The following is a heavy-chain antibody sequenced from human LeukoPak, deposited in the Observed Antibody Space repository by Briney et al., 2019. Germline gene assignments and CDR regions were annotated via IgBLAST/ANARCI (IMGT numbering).Heavy chain of an antibody. CDR1: GFTFSSYW. CDR2: IKQDGSEK. J-gene: IGHJ4*02. V-gene: IGHV3-7*01. Sequence: GGALRLSCAASGFTFSSYWMSWVRQAPGKGLEWVANIKQDGSEKYYVDSVKGRFSISKDNAKTSLYLQMNSLRAEDTAVYYCARRLSGAAAGGYWGQGTLVTVSS. CDR3: ARRLSGAAAGGY. D-gene: IGHD6-13*01.